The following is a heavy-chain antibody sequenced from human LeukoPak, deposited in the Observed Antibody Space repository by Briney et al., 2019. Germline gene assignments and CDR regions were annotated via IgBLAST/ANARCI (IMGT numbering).Heavy chain of an antibody. Sequence: SETLSLTCTVSGGSISSGGYYWSWVRQHPGKGLEWIGYIYYSGSTYYNPSLKSRVTISVDTSKNQFSLKLSSVTAADTAVYYCASGTYYDFWSGYRVRRSHIDYWGQGTLVTVSS. J-gene: IGHJ4*02. D-gene: IGHD3-3*01. CDR2: IYYSGST. V-gene: IGHV4-31*03. CDR3: ASGTYYDFWSGYRVRRSHIDY. CDR1: GGSISSGGYY.